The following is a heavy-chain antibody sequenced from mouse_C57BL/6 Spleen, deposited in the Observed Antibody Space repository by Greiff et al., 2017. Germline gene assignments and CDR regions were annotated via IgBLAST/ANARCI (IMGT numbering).Heavy chain of an antibody. J-gene: IGHJ3*01. V-gene: IGHV1-26*01. CDR1: GYTFTDYY. CDR2: INPNNGGT. D-gene: IGHD2-5*01. CDR3: ARRGVRGFAY. Sequence: EVQLQQSGPELVKPGASVKISCKASGYTFTDYYMNWVKRSHGKSLEWIGDINPNNGGTSYNQKFKGKATLTVDKSSSTAYMELSSLTSEDSAVYYCARRGVRGFAYWGQGTLVTVSA.